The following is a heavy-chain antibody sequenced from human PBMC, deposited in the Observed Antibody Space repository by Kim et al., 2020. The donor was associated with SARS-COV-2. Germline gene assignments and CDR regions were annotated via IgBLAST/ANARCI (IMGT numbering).Heavy chain of an antibody. Sequence: SETLSLTCTVSGGSISSGGYYWSWIRQHPGKGLEWIGYIYYSGSTYYNPSLKSRVTISVDTSKNQFSLKLSSVTAADTAVYYCARYSSTSCAAFDYWGQGTLVTVSS. CDR2: IYYSGST. CDR1: GGSISSGGYY. D-gene: IGHD2-2*01. V-gene: IGHV4-31*03. CDR3: ARYSSTSCAAFDY. J-gene: IGHJ4*02.